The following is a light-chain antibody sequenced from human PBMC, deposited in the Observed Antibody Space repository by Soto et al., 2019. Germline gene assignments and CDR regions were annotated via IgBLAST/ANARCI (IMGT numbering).Light chain of an antibody. CDR2: DTS. V-gene: IGKV3-15*01. J-gene: IGKJ4*01. Sequence: EIVMTQSPATLSVSPGERATLSCRASQSVSSKLAWYQQTPGQAPRLVIYDTSTRATGIPARFSVSGSGIEFTLTISRLQSEDFSVYYCRQYNNWPPRTFVGVNKVEIK. CDR1: QSVSSK. CDR3: RQYNNWPPRT.